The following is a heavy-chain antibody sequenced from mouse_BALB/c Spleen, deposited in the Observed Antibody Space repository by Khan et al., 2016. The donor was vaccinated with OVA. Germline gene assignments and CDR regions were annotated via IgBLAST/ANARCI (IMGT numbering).Heavy chain of an antibody. Sequence: QVRLQQSGAELVRPGTSVKVSCKASGYAFTNYLIEWVKQRPGQGLEWIGVINPGSGGTNYKEKFKGKATLTADKSSSTAYMQLSSLTSDDSAVYFCARSAVVADWYFDVWGAGTTVTVSS. CDR1: GYAFTNYL. CDR3: ARSAVVADWYFDV. V-gene: IGHV1-54*01. CDR2: INPGSGGT. J-gene: IGHJ1*01. D-gene: IGHD1-1*01.